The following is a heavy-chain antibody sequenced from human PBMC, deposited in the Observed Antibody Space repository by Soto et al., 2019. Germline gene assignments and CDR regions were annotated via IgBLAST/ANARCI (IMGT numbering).Heavy chain of an antibody. Sequence: GGSLRLSCAASGFTFSSYAMHWVRQAPGKGLEWVAVISYDGSNKYYADSVKGRFTISRDNSKNTLYLQMNSLRAEDTAVYYCARDWELGMDVWGQGTTVTVSS. CDR1: GFTFSSYA. CDR2: ISYDGSNK. J-gene: IGHJ6*02. D-gene: IGHD1-26*01. CDR3: ARDWELGMDV. V-gene: IGHV3-30-3*01.